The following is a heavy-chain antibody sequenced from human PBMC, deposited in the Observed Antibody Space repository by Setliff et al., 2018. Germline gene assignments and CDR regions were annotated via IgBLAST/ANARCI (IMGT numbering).Heavy chain of an antibody. CDR3: ASYRQDVNY. Sequence: LSLTCTVSGGSISSSSYYWGWIRQPPGKGLEWIGSIYYSGGTYYNPSLKSRVTISVDTSKNQFSLKLSSVTAADTAVYYCASYRQDVNYWGQGTLVTVSS. V-gene: IGHV4-39*07. J-gene: IGHJ4*02. CDR2: IYYSGGT. D-gene: IGHD4-4*01. CDR1: GGSISSSSYY.